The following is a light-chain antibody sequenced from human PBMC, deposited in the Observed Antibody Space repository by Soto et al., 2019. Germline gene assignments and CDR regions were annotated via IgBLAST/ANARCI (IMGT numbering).Light chain of an antibody. J-gene: IGKJ1*01. Sequence: EIVMTQSPGTLSLSPGERATLSCRAIQSVTNSYLAWYRQKPGQAPRLLIYDASTRATGIPARFSGSGSGTEFTLTISSLQSEDFAVYYCHQYNNWPPWTFGQGTKVDIK. V-gene: IGKV3-15*01. CDR2: DAS. CDR1: QSVTNSY. CDR3: HQYNNWPPWT.